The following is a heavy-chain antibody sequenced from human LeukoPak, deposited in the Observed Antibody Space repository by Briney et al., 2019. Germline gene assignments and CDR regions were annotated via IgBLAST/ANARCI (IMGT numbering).Heavy chain of an antibody. Sequence: SETLSLTCAVSGASISGSGYYWGWVRQPPGKGLEWIGNIYYSGSTYYNASLQSRVTISIDTSKNQFSLRLNSVTAADTAMYYCAKSGGYGLIDYWGQGTLVTVSS. CDR1: GASISGSGYY. J-gene: IGHJ4*02. CDR2: IYYSGST. V-gene: IGHV4-39*01. D-gene: IGHD1-26*01. CDR3: AKSGGYGLIDY.